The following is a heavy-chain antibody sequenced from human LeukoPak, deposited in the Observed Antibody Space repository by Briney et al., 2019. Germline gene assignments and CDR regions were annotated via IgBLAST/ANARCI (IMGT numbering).Heavy chain of an antibody. CDR1: GFTFSTYT. CDR2: ISSSSNYI. CDR3: ARDRLRGSMDV. J-gene: IGHJ6*03. Sequence: SGGSLRLSCTASGFTFSTYTMNWVRQAPGKGLEWVSSISSSSNYIYYGDSVKGRFTISRDNAKNSLYLQMNSLRAEDTAVYYCARDRLRGSMDVWGKGTTVTVSS. V-gene: IGHV3-21*01. D-gene: IGHD1-26*01.